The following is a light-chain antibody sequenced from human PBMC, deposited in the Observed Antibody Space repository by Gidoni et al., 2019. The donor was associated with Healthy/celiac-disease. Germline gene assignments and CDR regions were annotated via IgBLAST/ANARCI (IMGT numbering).Light chain of an antibody. CDR2: WAS. CDR3: QQYYSTPLT. J-gene: IGKJ1*01. V-gene: IGKV4-1*01. CDR1: QSVLYSSNNKNY. Sequence: IVMTQSPDSLAVSLGERATLNCKSSQSVLYSSNNKNYLDWYQQKQGQPPKLLIYWASTRESGVTDRVSGSGSGTDFTLTISSLQAEDVAVYYCQQYYSTPLTFGQGTKVEIK.